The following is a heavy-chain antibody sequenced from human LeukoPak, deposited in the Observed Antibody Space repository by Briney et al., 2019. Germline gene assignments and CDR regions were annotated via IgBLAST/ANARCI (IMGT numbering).Heavy chain of an antibody. D-gene: IGHD2-15*01. Sequence: GGSLRLSCAASGFTFRNYEMNWVRQAPGKGLEWVSYISSSGTTIYYADSVKGRFTISRDNAKNSLFLQLNSLRAEDTAVYYCARATQSYYYYLDVWGTGTTVTVSS. CDR1: GFTFRNYE. CDR2: ISSSGTTI. CDR3: ARATQSYYYYLDV. J-gene: IGHJ6*03. V-gene: IGHV3-48*03.